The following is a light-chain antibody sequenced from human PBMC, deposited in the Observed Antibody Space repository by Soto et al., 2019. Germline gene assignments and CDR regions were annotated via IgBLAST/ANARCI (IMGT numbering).Light chain of an antibody. CDR1: QDISNY. V-gene: IGKV1-33*01. CDR2: GAS. Sequence: DIQMTQSPSSLSASVGDRVTITCQASQDISNYLNWYQQKPGKAPKLPIYGASNLETGVPSRFSGSGSGTDFTFTISSLQPEDIATYYCQQYDNLPLSLTFGPGTKVISN. J-gene: IGKJ3*01. CDR3: QQYDNLPLSLT.